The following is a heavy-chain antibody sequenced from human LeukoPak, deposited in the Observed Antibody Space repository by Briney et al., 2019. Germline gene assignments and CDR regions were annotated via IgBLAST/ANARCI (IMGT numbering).Heavy chain of an antibody. V-gene: IGHV1-69*13. CDR1: GGTFSSYA. J-gene: IGHJ3*02. Sequence: ASVKVSCKASGGTFSSYAISWVRQAPGQGLEWMGGIIPIFGTANYAQKFQGRVTITADESTSTAYMELSRLRSDDTAVYYCARERLSSDDAFDIWGQGTMVTVSS. CDR2: IIPIFGTA. CDR3: ARERLSSDDAFDI. D-gene: IGHD3-16*02.